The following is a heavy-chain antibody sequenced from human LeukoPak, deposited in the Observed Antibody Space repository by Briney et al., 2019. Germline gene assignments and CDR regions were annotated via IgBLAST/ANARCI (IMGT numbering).Heavy chain of an antibody. D-gene: IGHD3-10*01. J-gene: IGHJ3*02. Sequence: RGSLRLTSAAPVYTLRGYAMRGVRQTQGKGLEGVSVISSSGGTYYADSVKGRFTISRDTSKNTLYLQMNSLRAEDTAVYYCAKGRVMSYYGSGVDIWGQGTMVTVSS. CDR2: ISSSGGT. V-gene: IGHV3-23*01. CDR1: VYTLRGYA. CDR3: AKGRVMSYYGSGVDI.